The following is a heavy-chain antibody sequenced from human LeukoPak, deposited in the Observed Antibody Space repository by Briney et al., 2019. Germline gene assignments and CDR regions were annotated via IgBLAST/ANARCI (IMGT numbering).Heavy chain of an antibody. D-gene: IGHD2-2*03. CDR1: GGSFSGYY. Sequence: SETLSLTCAVYGGSFSGYYWSWIRQPPGKGLEWIGEINHSGSTNYNPSLKSRVTISVDTSKNQFSLKLSSVTAADTAVYYCARELDIVPREFMDVWGQGTTVTVSS. J-gene: IGHJ6*02. V-gene: IGHV4-34*01. CDR3: ARELDIVPREFMDV. CDR2: INHSGST.